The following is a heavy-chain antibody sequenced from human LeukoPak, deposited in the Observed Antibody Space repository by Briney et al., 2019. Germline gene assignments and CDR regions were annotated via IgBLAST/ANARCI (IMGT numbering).Heavy chain of an antibody. CDR1: GGSISSGGYY. CDR3: ARGRYGSSFDY. Sequence: SETLSLTCIVSGGSISSGGYYWSWIRQHPGKGLEWIGYIKYSGSTYYNPSLKSRATISADTSKNQFSLELSSVTAADTAVYYCARGRYGSSFDYWGQGTLVTVSS. CDR2: IKYSGST. V-gene: IGHV4-31*02. J-gene: IGHJ4*02. D-gene: IGHD3-10*01.